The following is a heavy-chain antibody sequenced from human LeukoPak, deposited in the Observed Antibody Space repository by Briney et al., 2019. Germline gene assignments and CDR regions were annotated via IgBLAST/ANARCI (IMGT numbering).Heavy chain of an antibody. CDR2: ISGYNGDT. D-gene: IGHD5-12*01. J-gene: IGHJ5*02. V-gene: IGHV1-18*01. CDR1: GYTFTSFG. Sequence: ASVKVSCKASGYTFTSFGISWVRQAPGQGLEWMGWISGYNGDTNYAQKFQGRATMTTDTPTSTAYMELRSLRPDDTAIYYCARGLRYNWFDPWGQGTLVTVSS. CDR3: ARGLRYNWFDP.